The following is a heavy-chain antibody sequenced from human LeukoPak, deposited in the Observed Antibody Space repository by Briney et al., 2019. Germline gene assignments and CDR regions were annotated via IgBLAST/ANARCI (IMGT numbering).Heavy chain of an antibody. CDR2: INPSGGST. CDR3: ARTLLAAAGSPLYYYYYMDV. D-gene: IGHD6-13*01. J-gene: IGHJ6*03. V-gene: IGHV1-46*01. CDR1: GYTFTSYY. Sequence: ASVKVSCKASGYTFTSYYMHWVRQAPGQGLERMGIINPSGGSTSYAQKFQGRVTMTRDMSTSTVYMELSSLRSEDTAVYYCARTLLAAAGSPLYYYYYMDVWGKGTTVTVSS.